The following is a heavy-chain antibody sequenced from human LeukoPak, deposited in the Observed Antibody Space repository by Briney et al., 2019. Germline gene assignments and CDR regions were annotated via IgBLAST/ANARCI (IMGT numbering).Heavy chain of an antibody. J-gene: IGHJ6*01. CDR2: ISGSGDNT. V-gene: IGHV3-23*01. Sequence: PGGSLRLSCAASGFTFSGFAMSWVRPTPGKGLEWVSVISGSGDNTLYADSVKGRFTISRDDSKNTLYLEMNSLRAEDTAIYYCAKMKGHPLPKYYMDVWGQGTTVTVSS. CDR1: GFTFSGFA. D-gene: IGHD1-26*01. CDR3: AKMKGHPLPKYYMDV.